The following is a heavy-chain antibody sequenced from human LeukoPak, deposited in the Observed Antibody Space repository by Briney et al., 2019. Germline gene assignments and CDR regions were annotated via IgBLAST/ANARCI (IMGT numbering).Heavy chain of an antibody. J-gene: IGHJ5*02. CDR1: SGSISSGSFY. V-gene: IGHV4-61*02. CDR2: WHTSGST. CDR3: ARGSGSNRGSLVWFDP. Sequence: SETLSLTCTVSSGSISSGSFYWSWIRQPAGKGLEWIGRWHTSGSTNYNPSLKSRISMSLDTSKNQFSLKLSSVTAADTAVYYCARGSGSNRGSLVWFDPWGQGTLVTVSS. D-gene: IGHD2-15*01.